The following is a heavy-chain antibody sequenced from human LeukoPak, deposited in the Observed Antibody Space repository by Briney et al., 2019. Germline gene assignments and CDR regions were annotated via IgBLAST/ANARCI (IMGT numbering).Heavy chain of an antibody. CDR1: GFPFSTYA. CDR2: ITGSGGFT. Sequence: GGSLRLSCAASGFPFSTYAMNWVRQAPGKGLEWVSVITGSGGFTQYADSVKGRFTISRDNSKNTLYLQMNSLRAEDTAVYYCAREWDPTYYYDSSGYLDYWGQGTLVTVSS. CDR3: AREWDPTYYYDSSGYLDY. D-gene: IGHD3-22*01. V-gene: IGHV3-23*01. J-gene: IGHJ4*02.